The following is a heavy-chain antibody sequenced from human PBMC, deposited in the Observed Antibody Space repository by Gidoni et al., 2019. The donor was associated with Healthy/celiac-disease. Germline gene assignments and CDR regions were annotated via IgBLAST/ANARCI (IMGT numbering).Heavy chain of an antibody. D-gene: IGHD4-17*01. J-gene: IGHJ6*02. CDR1: GLPFSSYA. CDR3: AEKNGDYGYYFYGMDV. CDR2: ISGSGGST. V-gene: IGHV3-23*01. Sequence: EVQLLESGGGLVQPGGSLRLSCSASGLPFSSYALSWVGQAPRQGLEWVSAISGSGGSTYYADSVKGRFTISRDNSKNTLYLQMNSLRAEDTAVYYCAEKNGDYGYYFYGMDVWGQGTTVTVSS.